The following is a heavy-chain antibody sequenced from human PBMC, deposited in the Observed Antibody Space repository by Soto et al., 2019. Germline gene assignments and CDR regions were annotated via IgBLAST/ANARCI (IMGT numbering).Heavy chain of an antibody. J-gene: IGHJ5*02. V-gene: IGHV4-59*01. CDR3: AREGRWFDP. Sequence: PSETLSLTCSVSGGSISGYYWSWIRQPPGKGLEWIGYIYYSGSTDYNPSVKSRVTMSVDTSKNQFSLKLSSVTAADTAVYYCAREGRWFDPWGQGTLVTVSS. CDR1: GGSISGYY. CDR2: IYYSGST.